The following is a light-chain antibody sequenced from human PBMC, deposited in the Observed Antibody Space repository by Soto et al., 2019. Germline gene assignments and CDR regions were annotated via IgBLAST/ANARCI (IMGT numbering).Light chain of an antibody. CDR2: AAS. Sequence: DIQLTQSPSSLSTSVGDRVTITCRASESISTYLNWFQQKPGKAPRLLIYAASSLHSGVPSRFSGSGSGTDFTLTISSLQSQDFATYYCQETYSVPFFSFGPGTKVDIK. V-gene: IGKV1-39*01. J-gene: IGKJ3*01. CDR1: ESISTY. CDR3: QETYSVPFFS.